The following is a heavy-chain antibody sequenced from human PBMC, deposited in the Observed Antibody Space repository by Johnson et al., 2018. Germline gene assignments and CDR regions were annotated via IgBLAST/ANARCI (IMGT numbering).Heavy chain of an antibody. J-gene: IGHJ6*03. Sequence: VQLVETGGGVVQPGRSLRLSCAASGFTFSSYAMHWVRQAPGKGLEWVAVISYDGTNKYYADSVKGRFTISRDNSKKTLYLQMNSLRAEETALYYCARAHRGVTQGTYMNVWGKGTTVTVSS. CDR1: GFTFSSYA. V-gene: IGHV3-30*04. CDR3: ARAHRGVTQGTYMNV. D-gene: IGHD2-21*02. CDR2: ISYDGTNK.